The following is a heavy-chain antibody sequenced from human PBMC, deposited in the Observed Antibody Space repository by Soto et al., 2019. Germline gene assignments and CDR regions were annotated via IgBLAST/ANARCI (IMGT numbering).Heavy chain of an antibody. V-gene: IGHV3-43*01. D-gene: IGHD6-19*01. CDR3: AKDGSSGWPDAFDI. Sequence: GGSLRLSCAASGFTFDDYTMHWVRQAPGKGLEWVSLISWDGGSTYYADSVKGRFTISRDNSKNSLYLQMNSLRTEDTALYYCAKDGSSGWPDAFDIWGQGTMVTVSS. J-gene: IGHJ3*02. CDR2: ISWDGGST. CDR1: GFTFDDYT.